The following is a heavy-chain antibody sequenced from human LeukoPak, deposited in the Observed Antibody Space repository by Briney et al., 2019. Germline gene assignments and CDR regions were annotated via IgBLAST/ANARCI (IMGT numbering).Heavy chain of an antibody. V-gene: IGHV4-34*01. CDR2: INHSGST. Sequence: SETLSLTCAVYGGSFSGYYWSWIRQPPGKGREWIGEINHSGSTNCNPSHKSRVTISVDTSKNQFSLKLSSVTAADTAVYYCARGRYVSITIFGVPTRGKFDYWGQGTLVTVSS. CDR3: ARGRYVSITIFGVPTRGKFDY. J-gene: IGHJ4*02. CDR1: GGSFSGYY. D-gene: IGHD3-3*01.